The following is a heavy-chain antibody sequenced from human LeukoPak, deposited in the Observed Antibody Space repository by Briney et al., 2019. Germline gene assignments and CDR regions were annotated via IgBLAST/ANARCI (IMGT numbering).Heavy chain of an antibody. V-gene: IGHV3-30-3*01. Sequence: PGGSLRLSCAASGFTFSSYAMHWVRQAPGKGLEWVAVISYDGSNKYYADSVKGRFTISRDNSKNTLYLQMNSLRAGDTAVYYCASDHRGYSYGYYFDYWGQGTLVTVSS. D-gene: IGHD5-18*01. CDR2: ISYDGSNK. CDR3: ASDHRGYSYGYYFDY. CDR1: GFTFSSYA. J-gene: IGHJ4*02.